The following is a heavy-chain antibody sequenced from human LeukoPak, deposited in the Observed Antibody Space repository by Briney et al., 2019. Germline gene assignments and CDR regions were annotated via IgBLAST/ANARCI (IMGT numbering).Heavy chain of an antibody. J-gene: IGHJ5*02. CDR2: FDPEDGET. D-gene: IGHD3-22*01. CDR1: GYTLTELS. Sequence: ASVKVSCKVSGYTLTELSMHWVRQAPGKGLEWMGGFDPEDGETIYAQKFQGRVTMTEHTSTDTAYMELSSLRSEDTAVYYCATHVTYYDSSGYYLSVPWGQGTLVTVSS. CDR3: ATHVTYYDSSGYYLSVP. V-gene: IGHV1-24*01.